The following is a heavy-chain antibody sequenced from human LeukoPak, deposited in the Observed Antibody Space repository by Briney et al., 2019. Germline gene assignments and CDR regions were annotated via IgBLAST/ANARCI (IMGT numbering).Heavy chain of an antibody. CDR3: ARGKVDYDSSGYF. J-gene: IGHJ4*02. CDR1: GAPFTSNV. V-gene: IGHV1-69*13. D-gene: IGHD3-22*01. Sequence: SVKVSCKASGAPFTSNVSTWVRQPPGQGLEWWGGIIPIFGTANYAQKFQGRVTITADESTSTAYMELSSLRSEDTAVYYCARGKVDYDSSGYFWGQGTLVTVSS. CDR2: IIPIFGTA.